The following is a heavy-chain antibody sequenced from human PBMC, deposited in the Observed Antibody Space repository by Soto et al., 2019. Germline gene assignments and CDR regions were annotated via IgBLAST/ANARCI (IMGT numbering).Heavy chain of an antibody. J-gene: IGHJ4*02. Sequence: QITLKESGPALVKPTQTLTLTCTFSGFSLTTNGVGVAWIRQPPGKALEWLALINWDDDRHYNPSLTSRLTITKDPAKNQVVLTMSNMDPVDTATYYCTHKEFRPSSPFGFGGPGILVTVSS. CDR3: THKEFRPSSPFGF. V-gene: IGHV2-5*02. CDR1: GFSLTTNGVG. CDR2: INWDDDR.